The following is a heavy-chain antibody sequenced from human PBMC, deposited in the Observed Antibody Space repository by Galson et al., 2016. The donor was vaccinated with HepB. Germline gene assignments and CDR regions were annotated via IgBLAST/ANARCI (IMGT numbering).Heavy chain of an antibody. V-gene: IGHV3-11*03. CDR1: GFTFSDYY. J-gene: IGHJ6*02. CDR2: ISNSGSHA. CDR3: ARLLWFGGFPYGMDV. D-gene: IGHD3-10*01. Sequence: SLRLSCAGSGFTFSDYYMSWIRQAPGEGLEWVSYISNSGSHADYIDSVRGRFTISRDNAKNSLYLQMNSLRAEDTAVYYCARLLWFGGFPYGMDVWGQGTTVTVSS.